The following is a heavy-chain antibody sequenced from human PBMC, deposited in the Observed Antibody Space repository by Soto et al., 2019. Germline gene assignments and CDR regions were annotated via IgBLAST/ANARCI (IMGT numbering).Heavy chain of an antibody. D-gene: IGHD3-22*01. V-gene: IGHV3-23*01. CDR1: GFTFSTYA. CDR2: LTDSGDST. J-gene: IGHJ4*02. CDR3: AREVNYYDSSGYPAIGPSLLHYFDF. Sequence: GGSLRLSCAASGFTFSTYAMSWVRQAPGKGLEWVSALTDSGDSTYYADSVKGRFTISRDNSKNTLYLQMNSLRSDDTAIYYCAREVNYYDSSGYPAIGPSLLHYFDFWGQGTLVTVSS.